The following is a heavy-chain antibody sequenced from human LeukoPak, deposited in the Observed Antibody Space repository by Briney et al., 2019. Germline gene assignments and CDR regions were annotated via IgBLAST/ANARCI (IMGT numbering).Heavy chain of an antibody. CDR1: GFTFGDYA. Sequence: GGSLRLSCTASGFTFGDYAMNWARQAPGKGLEWVGFIRSKAYGGTTAYAASVKGRFTISRDDSKTIAYLQMNSLKTEDTGVYYCSRQIRATTDYFDYWGQGTLVTVSS. V-gene: IGHV3-49*04. CDR2: IRSKAYGGTT. CDR3: SRQIRATTDYFDY. D-gene: IGHD5-12*01. J-gene: IGHJ4*02.